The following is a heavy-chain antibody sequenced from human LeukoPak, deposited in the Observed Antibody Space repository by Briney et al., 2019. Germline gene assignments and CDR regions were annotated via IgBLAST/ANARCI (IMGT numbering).Heavy chain of an antibody. CDR3: AGPGTYCSSTSCYSDAFDI. CDR2: ISSSGSTI. J-gene: IGHJ3*02. CDR1: GFTFSDYY. V-gene: IGHV3-11*04. D-gene: IGHD2-2*01. Sequence: GGSLRLSCAASGFTFSDYYMSWIRQAPGKGLEWVSYISSSGSTIYYADSVKGRFTISRDNAKNSLYLQMSSLRAEDTAVYYCAGPGTYCSSTSCYSDAFDIWGQGTMVTVSS.